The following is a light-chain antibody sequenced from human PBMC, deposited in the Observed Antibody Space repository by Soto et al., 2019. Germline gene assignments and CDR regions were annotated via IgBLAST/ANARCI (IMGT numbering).Light chain of an antibody. CDR2: EVS. CDR3: SSYTSRNTRV. V-gene: IGLV2-14*01. Sequence: QSVLTQPASVSGSPGQSITISCTGTSSDVGGYNYVSWYQQHPGNAPKLMIYEVSNRPSGVSNRFSGSKSGNTASLTISGLQAEDEADYYCSSYTSRNTRVFGGGTQLTVL. J-gene: IGLJ3*02. CDR1: SSDVGGYNY.